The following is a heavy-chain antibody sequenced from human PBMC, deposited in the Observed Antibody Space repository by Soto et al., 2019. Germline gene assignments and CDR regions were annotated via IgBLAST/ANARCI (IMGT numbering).Heavy chain of an antibody. Sequence: EVQLVETGGGLIQPGGSLRLSCAASGFTVSSNYMSWVRQAPGKGLEWVSVIYSGGSTYYADSVKGRFTISRDNSKNTVYLQRTSLRAEETAVYYCARGWGGYVRGGGTLKWGQGTQVTVSS. J-gene: IGHJ4*02. CDR3: ARGWGGYVRGGGTLK. V-gene: IGHV3-53*02. CDR1: GFTVSSNY. D-gene: IGHD3-10*02. CDR2: IYSGGST.